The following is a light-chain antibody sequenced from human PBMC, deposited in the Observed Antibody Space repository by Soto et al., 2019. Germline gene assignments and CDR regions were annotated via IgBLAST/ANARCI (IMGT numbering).Light chain of an antibody. Sequence: SYELTQPPSVSVSPGQTARITCSGDALPKKYAYWYQQKSGQAPVLVIYEDSKRPSGIPERFSGSSSGTMATLTISGAQVEDEADYYFYSTDSSGTHRIFGTGTKLTVL. J-gene: IGLJ1*01. CDR2: EDS. CDR3: YSTDSSGTHRI. V-gene: IGLV3-10*01. CDR1: ALPKKY.